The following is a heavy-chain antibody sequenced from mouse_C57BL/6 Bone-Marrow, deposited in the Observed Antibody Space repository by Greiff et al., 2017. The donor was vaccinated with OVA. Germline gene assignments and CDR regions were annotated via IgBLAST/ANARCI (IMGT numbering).Heavy chain of an antibody. CDR2: FYPGSGSI. D-gene: IGHD2-3*01. V-gene: IGHV1-62-2*01. CDR1: GYTFTEYT. Sequence: LVESGAELVKPGASVKLSCKASGYTFTEYTIHWVKQRSGQGLEWIGWFYPGSGSIKYNEKFKDKATLTADKSSSTVYMELSRLTSEDSAVYFCARHEERGIYDGYYNYAMDYWGQGTSVTVSS. CDR3: ARHEERGIYDGYYNYAMDY. J-gene: IGHJ4*01.